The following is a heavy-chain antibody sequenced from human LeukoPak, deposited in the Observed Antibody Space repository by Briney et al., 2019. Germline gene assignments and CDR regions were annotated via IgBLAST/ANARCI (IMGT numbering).Heavy chain of an antibody. V-gene: IGHV3-21*04. CDR1: GFTFSSYS. D-gene: IGHD3-10*01. CDR2: ISSSSSYI. J-gene: IGHJ4*02. CDR3: ARASWVSDPDAVR. Sequence: GGSLRLSCAASGFTFSSYSMNWVRQAPGKGLEWVSSISSSSSYIYYADSVKGRFTISRDDSRNTVYLQLNNLRVEDTAIYYCARASWVSDPDAVRWGQGTQVTVSS.